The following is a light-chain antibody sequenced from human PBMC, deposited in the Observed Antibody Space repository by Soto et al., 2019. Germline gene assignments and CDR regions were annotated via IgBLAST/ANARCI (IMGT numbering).Light chain of an antibody. CDR3: QQYDIWPYT. CDR1: HSVSIN. J-gene: IGKJ2*01. V-gene: IGKV3-15*01. Sequence: EIVMTQSPGTLSVSPGESATLSCRASHSVSINLAWYRQKPGQAPRLLIYGASTRATGIPARXXGSGSGTXXXXXXXXXXSXDFVLYYCQQYDIWPYTFGQGTKLEIK. CDR2: GAS.